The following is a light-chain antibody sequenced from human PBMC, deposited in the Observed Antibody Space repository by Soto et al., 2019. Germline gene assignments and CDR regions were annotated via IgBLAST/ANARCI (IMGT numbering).Light chain of an antibody. Sequence: QLVLTQSPSASASLGASVKLTCTLSSGHSNYAIAWHQQQPEKGPRFLMKLNSDGSHSKGDGIPDRFSGSSSGAERYLTISTLQSEDEADYSCQTWVTGIHIFGGGTKLTVL. V-gene: IGLV4-69*01. CDR3: QTWVTGIHI. CDR1: SGHSNYA. J-gene: IGLJ2*01. CDR2: LNSDGSH.